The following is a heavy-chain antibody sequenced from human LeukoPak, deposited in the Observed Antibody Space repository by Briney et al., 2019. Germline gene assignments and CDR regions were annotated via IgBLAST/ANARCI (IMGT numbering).Heavy chain of an antibody. CDR2: ISSSSSYI. V-gene: IGHV3-21*01. CDR1: GFTFSSYS. CDR3: ARDRHLGEYYYYGMDV. J-gene: IGHJ6*02. Sequence: NPGGSLRLSCAASGFTFSSYSMNWVRQAPGKGLEWVSSISSSSSYIYYADSVKGRFTISRDNAKNSLYLQMNSLRAEDTAVYYCARDRHLGEYYYYGMDVWGQGTTVTVSS.